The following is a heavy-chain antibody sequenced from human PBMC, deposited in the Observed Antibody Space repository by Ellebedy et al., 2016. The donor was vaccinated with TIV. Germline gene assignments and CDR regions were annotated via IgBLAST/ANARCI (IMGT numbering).Heavy chain of an antibody. CDR1: GFTFRRYG. D-gene: IGHD6-13*01. CDR3: AKPSDPNPGYSASWATYFDY. CDR2: ISSDGSRR. Sequence: GESLKISCAASGFTFRRYGMHWVRQAPGKGLEWVAVISSDGSRRSYADSVRDRFTIYGDNSKNTLYVQMNSLRAEDTAVYYCAKPSDPNPGYSASWATYFDYWGQGTLVTVSS. V-gene: IGHV3-30*18. J-gene: IGHJ4*02.